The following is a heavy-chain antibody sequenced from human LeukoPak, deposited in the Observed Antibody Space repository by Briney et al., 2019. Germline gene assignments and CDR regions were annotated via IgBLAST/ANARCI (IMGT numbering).Heavy chain of an antibody. CDR3: AKGNRRYFDY. J-gene: IGHJ4*02. D-gene: IGHD1-14*01. CDR2: ISGSGGST. CDR1: GFTFSTYV. V-gene: IGHV3-23*01. Sequence: GGSLRLSCAASGFTFSTYVMSWVRQAPGKGLEWVSAISGSGGSTYYADSVKGRFTISRDNSKNTLYLQMNSLGADDTAVYYCAKGNRRYFDYWGQGTLVTVSS.